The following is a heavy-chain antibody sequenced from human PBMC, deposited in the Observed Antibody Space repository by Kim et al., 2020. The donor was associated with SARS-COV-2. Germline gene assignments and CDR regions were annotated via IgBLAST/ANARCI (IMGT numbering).Heavy chain of an antibody. D-gene: IGHD2-21*02. CDR3: ARGRHCGGDCYTSSGLKDAEYFQH. CDR2: INHSGST. V-gene: IGHV4-34*01. J-gene: IGHJ1*01. CDR1: GGSFSGYY. Sequence: SETLSLTCAVYGGSFSGYYWSWIRQPPGKGLEWIGEINHSGSTNYNPSLKSRVTISVDTSKNQFSLKLSSVTAADTAVYYCARGRHCGGDCYTSSGLKDAEYFQHWGQGTLVTVSS.